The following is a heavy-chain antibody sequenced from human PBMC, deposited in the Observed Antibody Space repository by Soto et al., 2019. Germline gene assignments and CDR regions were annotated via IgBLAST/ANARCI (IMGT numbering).Heavy chain of an antibody. D-gene: IGHD3-10*01. J-gene: IGHJ4*02. CDR1: GGTFNSYG. V-gene: IGHV1-69*06. CDR2: IIPLYGTV. Sequence: SVKVSCKASGGTFNSYGISWVRQAPGQGLDWMGVIIPLYGTVNYAQKFQGRVSITADKSTSTAYMDLNSLRSDDTAVYYCASLRVIRGVFPCDFGVWGQGTQVTVSS. CDR3: ASLRVIRGVFPCDFGV.